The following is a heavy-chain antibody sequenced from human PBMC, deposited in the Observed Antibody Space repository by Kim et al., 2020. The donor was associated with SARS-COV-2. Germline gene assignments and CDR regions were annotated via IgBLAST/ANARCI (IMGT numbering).Heavy chain of an antibody. CDR1: GFTFSSYE. CDR2: ISSSGSTI. Sequence: GGSLRLSCAASGFTFSSYEMNWVRQAPGKGLEWVSYISSSGSTIYYADSVKGRFTISRDNAKNSLYLQMNSLRAEDTAVYYCARDQAEESIWFGDLYGMDVWGQGTTVTVSS. CDR3: ARDQAEESIWFGDLYGMDV. D-gene: IGHD3-10*01. J-gene: IGHJ6*02. V-gene: IGHV3-48*03.